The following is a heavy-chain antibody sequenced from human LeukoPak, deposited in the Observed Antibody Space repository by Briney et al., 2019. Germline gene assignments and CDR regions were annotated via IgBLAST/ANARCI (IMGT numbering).Heavy chain of an antibody. CDR3: ARWDTAMVNFDY. V-gene: IGHV3-20*04. CDR2: INWNGGST. CDR1: GFTFDDYG. Sequence: GGSLRLSCAASGFTFDDYGMSWVRQAPGKGLEWVSGINWNGGSTGYADSVKGRFTISRDNAKNSLYLQMDSLRAEDTAVYYCARWDTAMVNFDYWGQGTLVTVSS. D-gene: IGHD5-18*01. J-gene: IGHJ4*02.